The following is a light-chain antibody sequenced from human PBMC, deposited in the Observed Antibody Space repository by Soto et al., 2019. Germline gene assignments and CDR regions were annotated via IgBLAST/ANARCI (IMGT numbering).Light chain of an antibody. J-gene: IGKJ3*01. V-gene: IGKV3-20*01. CDR2: GAS. Sequence: EIVLTQSPGTLALSPGERATLSCRASQSVSSNYLTWYQQKRGQAPRLLIHGASSRATGIPDRFSGSGSGTDFTLPSSRLEPEDFAVYYCQQYGSSPFTFGPGTKVGIK. CDR1: QSVSSNY. CDR3: QQYGSSPFT.